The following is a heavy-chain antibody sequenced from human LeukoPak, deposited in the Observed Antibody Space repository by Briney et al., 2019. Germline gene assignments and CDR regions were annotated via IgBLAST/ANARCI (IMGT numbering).Heavy chain of an antibody. V-gene: IGHV1-18*01. J-gene: IGHJ4*02. CDR3: ASDGGQLWLHLQLDY. CDR1: GYTFTSYG. CDR2: ISTYNGNT. D-gene: IGHD5-18*01. Sequence: ASVKVSCKASGYTFTSYGISWVRQAPGQGLEWMGWISTYNGNTNYAQKLQGRVIMTTDTSTSTAYMELRSLRSDDTAVYYCASDGGQLWLHLQLDYWGQGTLVTVSS.